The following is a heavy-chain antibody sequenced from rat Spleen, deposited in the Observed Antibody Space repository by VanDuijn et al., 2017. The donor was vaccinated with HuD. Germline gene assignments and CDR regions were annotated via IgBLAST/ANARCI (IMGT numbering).Heavy chain of an antibody. CDR3: ARRHYGYTDYFDY. D-gene: IGHD1-6*01. CDR1: GFTFSNYG. V-gene: IGHV5-29*01. J-gene: IGHJ2*01. CDR2: ISYGDSYGHSST. Sequence: EVQLVESGGGLVQPGRSLKLSCAASGFTFSNYGMAWVRQAPTKGLEWVATISYGDSYGHSSTYSRDSVKGRFTISRDNAKNTQYLQMDSLGSEDTATYYCARRHYGYTDYFDYWGQGVMVTVSS.